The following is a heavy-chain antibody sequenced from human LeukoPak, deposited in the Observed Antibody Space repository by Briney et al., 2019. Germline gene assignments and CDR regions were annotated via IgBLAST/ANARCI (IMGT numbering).Heavy chain of an antibody. CDR1: GYTFTSYG. CDR2: ISAYNGNT. D-gene: IGHD3-10*01. J-gene: IGHJ3*02. V-gene: IGHV1-18*01. CDR3: ARTNLLLWFGELLEGYAFDI. Sequence: ASVKVSCKASGYTFTSYGISWVRQAPGQGLEWMGWISAYNGNTNYAQKLQGRVTMTTDTSTSTAYMELRSLRSDDTAVYYCARTNLLLWFGELLEGYAFDIWGQGTMVTVSS.